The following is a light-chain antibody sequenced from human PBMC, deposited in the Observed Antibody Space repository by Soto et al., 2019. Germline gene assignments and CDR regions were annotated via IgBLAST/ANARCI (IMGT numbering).Light chain of an antibody. J-gene: IGLJ2*01. CDR1: SSNIGAGYD. V-gene: IGLV1-40*01. CDR2: GNS. Sequence: QSVLTQPPSVSGAPGQSVTISCTGSSSNIGAGYDVHWYQQLPGTAPKLLTYGNSNRPSGVPDRFSGSKSGTSASLAITGFQAEDEADYCCQSYDSSRSGVVFGGGTKVTVL. CDR3: QSYDSSRSGVV.